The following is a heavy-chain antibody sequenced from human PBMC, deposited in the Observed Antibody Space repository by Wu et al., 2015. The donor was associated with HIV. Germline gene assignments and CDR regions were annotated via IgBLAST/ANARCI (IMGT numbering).Heavy chain of an antibody. V-gene: IGHV1-46*03. D-gene: IGHD6-13*01. Sequence: QVHLVQSGAEVKKPGASVKISCKASGYTFTNFHVHWVRQVPGQGLEWMGTINPSGGATAYAQIFRGRVTLTRDTSTSTVYMELTSLSSDDTAMYYCSRTTWTSSWYSPFNDWGQGTLVSVSS. CDR1: GYTFTNFH. CDR2: INPSGGAT. J-gene: IGHJ4*02. CDR3: SRTTWTSSWYSPFND.